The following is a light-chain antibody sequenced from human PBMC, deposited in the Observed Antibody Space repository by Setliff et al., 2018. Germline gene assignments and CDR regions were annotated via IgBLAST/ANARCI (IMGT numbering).Light chain of an antibody. CDR1: KLGDKF. V-gene: IGLV3-1*01. J-gene: IGLJ1*01. Sequence: SYELTQPPSVSVSPGQTATISCSGDKLGDKFACWYQQKPGRSPVLLIYQDDKRPSGIPERFSGSNSGNTATLTISGTQAMDEADYYCQAWDSNTYVFGTGTKGTVL. CDR2: QDD. CDR3: QAWDSNTYV.